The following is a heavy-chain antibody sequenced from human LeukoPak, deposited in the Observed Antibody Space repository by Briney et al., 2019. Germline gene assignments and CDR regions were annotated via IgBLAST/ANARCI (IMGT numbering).Heavy chain of an antibody. Sequence: ASVKVSCKASGYTFTSYGISWVRQAPGQGLEWMGWISAYNGNTNYAQKLQGRVTMTTDTSTMTAYMELRSLRSDDTAVYYCASLRYYYGSGSYNWFDPWGQGTLVTVSS. V-gene: IGHV1-18*01. CDR1: GYTFTSYG. CDR3: ASLRYYYGSGSYNWFDP. J-gene: IGHJ5*02. CDR2: ISAYNGNT. D-gene: IGHD3-10*01.